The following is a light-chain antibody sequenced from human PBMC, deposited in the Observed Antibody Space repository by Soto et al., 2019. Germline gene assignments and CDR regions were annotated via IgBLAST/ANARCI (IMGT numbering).Light chain of an antibody. CDR1: SSDVGSHNL. CDR3: CSYVGTSTI. CDR2: EAN. V-gene: IGLV2-23*01. Sequence: QSALTQPASVSGSPGQSFTISCTGSSSDVGSHNLVSWYQQYPGKAPKLMIFEANKRPSGVSNRFSGSKSGNTASLTVSGLQADDEADYYCCSYVGTSTIFGGGTKLTVL. J-gene: IGLJ2*01.